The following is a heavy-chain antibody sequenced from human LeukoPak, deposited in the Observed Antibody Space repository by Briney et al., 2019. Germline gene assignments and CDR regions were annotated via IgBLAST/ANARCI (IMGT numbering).Heavy chain of an antibody. J-gene: IGHJ4*02. CDR2: IYTSGST. Sequence: SETLSLTCTVSGGSISSGSYYWSWIRQPAGKGLEWIGRIYTSGSTNYNPSLESRVTISVDTSKNQFSLKLSSVTAADTAVYYCARDQDSSSWTPFDYWGQGTLVTVSS. CDR3: ARDQDSSSWTPFDY. V-gene: IGHV4-61*02. CDR1: GGSISSGSYY. D-gene: IGHD6-13*01.